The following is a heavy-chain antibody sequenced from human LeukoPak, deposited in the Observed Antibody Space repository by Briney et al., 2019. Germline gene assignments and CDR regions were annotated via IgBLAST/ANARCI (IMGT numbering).Heavy chain of an antibody. D-gene: IGHD2-2*01. CDR2: ISSSSSYI. J-gene: IGHJ4*02. V-gene: IGHV3-21*01. CDR1: GFTFSSCS. Sequence: PGGSLRLSCAASGFTFSSCSMNWVRQAPGKGLEWVSSISSSSSYIYYADSVKGRFTISRDNAKNSLYLQMNSLRAEDTAVYYCASGYCSSTSCYQDYWGQGTLVTVSS. CDR3: ASGYCSSTSCYQDY.